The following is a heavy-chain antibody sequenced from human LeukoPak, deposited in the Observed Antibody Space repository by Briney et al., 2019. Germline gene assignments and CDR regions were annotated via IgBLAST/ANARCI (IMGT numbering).Heavy chain of an antibody. CDR2: ISDSGSLT. CDR3: AKLRGYSNSRYFDY. V-gene: IGHV3-23*01. CDR1: GFTFSSYG. J-gene: IGHJ4*02. D-gene: IGHD6-13*01. Sequence: GGSLRLSCAASGFTFSSYGMSGVRQAPGKGLGWVSVISDSGSLTHYADSVKGQFTISSDSSKNTLYLQMNCLRVEDTAVYYCAKLRGYSNSRYFDYWGQGTLVTVSS.